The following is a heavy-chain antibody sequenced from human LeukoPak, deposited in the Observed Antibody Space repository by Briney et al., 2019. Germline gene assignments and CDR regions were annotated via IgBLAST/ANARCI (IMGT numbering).Heavy chain of an antibody. CDR3: ARRGRGYCSSTSCYRAGAFDV. D-gene: IGHD2-2*02. V-gene: IGHV4-34*01. CDR2: INHSGST. Sequence: SETLSLTCAVYGGSFSGYYWSWIRQPPGKGLEWIGEINHSGSTNYNPSLKSRVTISVDTSKNQFSLKLSSVTAADTAVYYCARRGRGYCSSTSCYRAGAFDVWGQGTVVTVSS. CDR1: GGSFSGYY. J-gene: IGHJ3*01.